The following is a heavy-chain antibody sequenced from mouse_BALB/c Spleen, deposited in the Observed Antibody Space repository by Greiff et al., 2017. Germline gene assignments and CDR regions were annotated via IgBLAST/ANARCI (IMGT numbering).Heavy chain of an antibody. D-gene: IGHD1-1*01. CDR1: GYTFTSYW. V-gene: IGHV1S22*01. J-gene: IGHJ1*01. CDR2: IYPGSGST. CDR3: TRYYGSSYDWYFDV. Sequence: LQQPGSELVRPGASVKLSCKASGYTFTSYWMHWVKQRPGQGLEWIGNIYPGSGSTNYDEKFKSKATLTVDTSSSTAYMQLSSLTSEDSAVYYCTRYYGSSYDWYFDVWGAGTTVTVSS.